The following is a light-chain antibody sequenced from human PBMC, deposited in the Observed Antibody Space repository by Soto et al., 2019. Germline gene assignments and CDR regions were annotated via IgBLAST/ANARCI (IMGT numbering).Light chain of an antibody. CDR2: EVS. CDR3: SSYTSRTTLNV. CDR1: SSDVGGYNY. J-gene: IGLJ1*01. V-gene: IGLV2-14*01. Sequence: QSVLTQPASVSGSPGQSITISCTGTSSDVGGYNYVSWYQQHPGKAPKLMIYEVSNRPSGVSNRFSGSKSGNTASLTISGLQAEDAADYYCSSYTSRTTLNVFGTGTKLTVL.